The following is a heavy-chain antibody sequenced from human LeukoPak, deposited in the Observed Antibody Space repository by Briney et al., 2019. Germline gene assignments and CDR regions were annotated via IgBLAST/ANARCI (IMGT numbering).Heavy chain of an antibody. Sequence: GGSLRLSCAASGFTVSSNYMSWVRQAPGKGLEWVSVIYSGGSTYYADSVKGRFTISRDNSKNTLYLQMNSLRAEDTAVYYCARDRMVRGVNHYGMDVWGQGTTVTVSS. CDR2: IYSGGST. D-gene: IGHD3-10*01. J-gene: IGHJ6*02. CDR1: GFTVSSNY. V-gene: IGHV3-53*01. CDR3: ARDRMVRGVNHYGMDV.